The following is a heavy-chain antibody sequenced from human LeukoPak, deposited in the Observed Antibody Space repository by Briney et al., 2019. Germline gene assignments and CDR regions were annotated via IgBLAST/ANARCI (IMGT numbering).Heavy chain of an antibody. CDR2: INHRGST. CDR1: GGSFSGYY. V-gene: IGHV4-34*01. D-gene: IGHD3-22*01. J-gene: IGHJ4*02. CDR3: ARTAHGNYYDRSGYYYGAGRFDY. Sequence: PSETLSLTCAVYGGSFSGYYRSWIRQPPGKGLEWIGEINHRGSTNYNPSIKSRVPISVDTAKNQYSLKLSSVTAADTAVYYCARTAHGNYYDRSGYYYGAGRFDYWGQGTLVTVSS.